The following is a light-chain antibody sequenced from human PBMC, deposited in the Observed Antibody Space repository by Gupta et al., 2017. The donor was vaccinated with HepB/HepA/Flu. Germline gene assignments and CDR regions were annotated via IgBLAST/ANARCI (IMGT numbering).Light chain of an antibody. Sequence: QSVLTQPPSASGTPGQRVIISCSGSSSNIGSYYVYWYQQLPGTAPKLLMYRNNQRPSGVPDRFSGSKSGTSASLAISGLRSEDEADYFCAAWDDSLSGHYVFGTGTKVTVL. CDR2: RNN. CDR3: AAWDDSLSGHYV. V-gene: IGLV1-47*01. CDR1: SSNIGSYY. J-gene: IGLJ1*01.